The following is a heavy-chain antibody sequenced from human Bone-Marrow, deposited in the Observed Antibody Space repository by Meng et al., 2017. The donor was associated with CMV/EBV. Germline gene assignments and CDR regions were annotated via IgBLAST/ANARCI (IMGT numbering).Heavy chain of an antibody. CDR1: GYSFAEYY. J-gene: IGHJ5*02. Sequence: ASVKVSCKASGYSFAEYYIHWVQQAPGKGLEWMGLVDPEGGERRSSERFQGRLTLMADTSTETAYMELSSLTSDDTAVYYCATDLDFAVNHGLDPWGQGTLVTVSS. CDR3: ATDLDFAVNHGLDP. V-gene: IGHV1-69-2*01. CDR2: VDPEGGER. D-gene: IGHD2-2*03.